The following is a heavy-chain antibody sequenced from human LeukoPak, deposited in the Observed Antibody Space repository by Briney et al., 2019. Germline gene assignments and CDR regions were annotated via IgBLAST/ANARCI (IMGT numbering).Heavy chain of an antibody. CDR1: GFTFSSHW. CDR3: ARQYSGSYYDFDY. D-gene: IGHD1-26*01. CDR2: INSDGSST. Sequence: GGSLRLSCAASGFTFSSHWMHWVRQAPGKGLVWVSRINSDGSSTTYADSVKGRFTVSRDTAKNTLYLQMNSLRAEDTAVYYCARQYSGSYYDFDYWGQGTLVTVSS. V-gene: IGHV3-74*01. J-gene: IGHJ4*02.